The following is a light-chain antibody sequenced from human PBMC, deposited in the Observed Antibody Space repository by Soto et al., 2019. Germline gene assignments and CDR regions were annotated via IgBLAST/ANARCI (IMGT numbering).Light chain of an antibody. CDR1: QSVSSNY. J-gene: IGKJ1*01. CDR2: GAS. CDR3: QQSYSTPRT. Sequence: LSQSPGTVSLSPGERATVSCRASQSVSSNYLAWYQQKPGQAPRLLIYGASSRATGIPDRFSGSGSGTDFPLTISSLQPEVFATYDCQQSYSTPRTFGQGTKVDIK. V-gene: IGKV3-20*01.